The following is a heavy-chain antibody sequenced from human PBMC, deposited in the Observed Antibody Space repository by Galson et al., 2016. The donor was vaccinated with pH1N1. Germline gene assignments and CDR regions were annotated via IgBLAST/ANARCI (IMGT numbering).Heavy chain of an antibody. D-gene: IGHD2-8*01. Sequence: TLSLTCAVSGGSINSGGYSWGWIRQPPGKGLEWIGYIYQSGSTYYNPSLKSRLTISLDRSKNQFSLKLSSVTAADTALYYCAGYCTTTNGYYGACDIWGQGTMVTVSS. CDR2: IYQSGST. V-gene: IGHV4-30-2*01. CDR1: GGSINSGGYS. J-gene: IGHJ3*02. CDR3: AGYCTTTNGYYGACDI.